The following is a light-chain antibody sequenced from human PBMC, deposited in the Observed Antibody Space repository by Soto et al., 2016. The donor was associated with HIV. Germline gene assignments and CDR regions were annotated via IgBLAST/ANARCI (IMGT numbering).Light chain of an antibody. CDR2: AAS. V-gene: IGKV1-NL1*01. CDR3: QQYYSTPSWT. Sequence: DIQMTQSPSSLSASVGDRVTITCRASQGISNSLAWYQQKPGKAPKLLLYAASRLESGVPSRFSGSGSGTDYTLTISSLQPEDFATYYCQQYYSTPSWTFGQGTKVKSN. J-gene: IGKJ1*01. CDR1: QGISNS.